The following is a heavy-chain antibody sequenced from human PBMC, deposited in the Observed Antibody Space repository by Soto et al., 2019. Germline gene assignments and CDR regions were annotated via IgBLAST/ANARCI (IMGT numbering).Heavy chain of an antibody. CDR3: ARLSRKVNY. V-gene: IGHV4-61*01. CDR1: GGSVTSSSYH. Sequence: SETLSLTCTVSGGSVTSSSYHWSWIRQPPGKGLEYIGYIYYSGSTNYNPSLKSRVTISVDTSKSKFTLTLRAATAADTTVYYCARLSRKVNYWGPGTLVTVSS. D-gene: IGHD3-16*02. J-gene: IGHJ4*02. CDR2: IYYSGST.